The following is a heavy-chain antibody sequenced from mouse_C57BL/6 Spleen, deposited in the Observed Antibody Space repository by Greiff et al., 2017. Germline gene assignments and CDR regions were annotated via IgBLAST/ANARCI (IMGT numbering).Heavy chain of an antibody. CDR1: GYTFTSYG. V-gene: IGHV1-81*01. D-gene: IGHD2-1*01. CDR2: IYPRSGNT. CDR3: ARLDGTAY. Sequence: LQESGAELARPGASVKLSCKASGYTFTSYGISWVKQRTGQGLEWIGEIYPRSGNTYYNEKFKGKATLTADKSSSTAYMELRSLTSEDSAVYFCARLDGTAYWGQGTLVTVSA. J-gene: IGHJ3*01.